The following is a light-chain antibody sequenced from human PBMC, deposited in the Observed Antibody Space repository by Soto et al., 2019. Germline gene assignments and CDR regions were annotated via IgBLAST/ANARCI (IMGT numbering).Light chain of an antibody. CDR1: QSVSNN. CDR2: GAS. Sequence: EIVMTQSPVTLSVSPGERATLSCRASQSVSNNLAWYQQRPGQAPRLLIYGASTGATGIPARFSGSGSGTAFTLTIGSLQSEDVAVYYWQQYNNWPLTFGGGTKVEIK. CDR3: QQYNNWPLT. V-gene: IGKV3-15*01. J-gene: IGKJ4*01.